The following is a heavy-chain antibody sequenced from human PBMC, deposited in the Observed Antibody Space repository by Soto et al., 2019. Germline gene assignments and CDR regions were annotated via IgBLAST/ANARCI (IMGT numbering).Heavy chain of an antibody. V-gene: IGHV1-69*01. D-gene: IGHD2-2*01. CDR3: ARSQGSSTSLEIYYYFYYGMDV. CDR1: GGTFSSYA. J-gene: IGHJ6*02. Sequence: QVQLVQSGAEVKKPGSSVKVSCKASGGTFSSYAISWVRQAPGQGLEWMGGIIPISGTANYAQKFQGRVPITADDPTSTAYMELSSLRSEDTAVYYCARSQGSSTSLEIYYYFYYGMDVWGQGTTVTVSS. CDR2: IIPISGTA.